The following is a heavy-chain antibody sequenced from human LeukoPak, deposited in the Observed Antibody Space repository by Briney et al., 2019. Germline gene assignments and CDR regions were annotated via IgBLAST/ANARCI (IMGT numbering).Heavy chain of an antibody. CDR2: ISGSGGST. CDR3: AKDRGYCSSTSCPVDY. D-gene: IGHD2-2*01. J-gene: IGHJ4*02. V-gene: IGHV3-23*01. Sequence: GGSLRLSCAASGFTFSSYAMSWVRQAPGKGLEWVSAISGSGGSTYYADSVKGRFTISRDNSKNTLYLQMNSLRAEDTAVYYCAKDRGYCSSTSCPVDYWGQGTLVTVSP. CDR1: GFTFSSYA.